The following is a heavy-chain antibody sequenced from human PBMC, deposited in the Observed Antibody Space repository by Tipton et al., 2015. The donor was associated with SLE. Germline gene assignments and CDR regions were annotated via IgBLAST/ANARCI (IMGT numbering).Heavy chain of an antibody. V-gene: IGHV4-59*01. D-gene: IGHD6-13*01. CDR3: ARWVRAAAGTWYFDL. CDR2: IYYSGST. Sequence: TLSLTCTVSGGSISSYYWSWIRQPPGKGLEWIGDIYYSGSTNYNTSLKSRVTISVDMSKNKFSLKLSSVTAADTAVYYCARWVRAAAGTWYFDLWGRGTLVTVSS. CDR1: GGSISSYY. J-gene: IGHJ2*01.